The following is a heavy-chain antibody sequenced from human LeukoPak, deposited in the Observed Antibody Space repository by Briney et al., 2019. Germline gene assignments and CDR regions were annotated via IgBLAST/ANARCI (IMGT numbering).Heavy chain of an antibody. V-gene: IGHV4-61*02. CDR1: GGSISSGSYY. J-gene: IGHJ4*02. CDR2: IYTSGST. D-gene: IGHD5-12*01. CDR3: ARDSGYSGYDSTDY. Sequence: SQTLSLTCTVSGGSISSGSYYWSWIRQPAGKGLEWIGRIYTSGSTNYNPSLKSRVTISVDTSKNQFSLKLSSVTAADTAVYYCARDSGYSGYDSTDYWGQGTLVTVSS.